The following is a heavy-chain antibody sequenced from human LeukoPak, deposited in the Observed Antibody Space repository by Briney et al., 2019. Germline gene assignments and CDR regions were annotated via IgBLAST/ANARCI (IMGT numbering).Heavy chain of an antibody. V-gene: IGHV3-23*01. D-gene: IGHD6-19*01. J-gene: IGHJ4*02. CDR2: ISGSGGST. CDR3: AKGAGWYFYYFDY. CDR1: VFTFSCYA. Sequence: GGSLRLSCAASVFTFSCYAMSWVRQAPGKGLEWVSAISGSGGSTYYADSVRGRFTISRDKAKNTLYLQINSLRAEDTAVYYCAKGAGWYFYYFDYWGQGTLVTVSS.